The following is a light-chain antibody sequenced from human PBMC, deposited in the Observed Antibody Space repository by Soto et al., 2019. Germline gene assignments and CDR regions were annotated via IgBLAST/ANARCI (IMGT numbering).Light chain of an antibody. CDR1: QIVSSN. V-gene: IGKV3-15*01. Sequence: EVVLTQSPATLSVSPREGATLSCRASQIVSSNLAWYQQQPGQAPRLLIYGASTRATGIPARFSSSGSGTDLALTISRLEPEDFAVYCCHQYDSWTFGEGTRVDIK. CDR3: HQYDSWT. CDR2: GAS. J-gene: IGKJ1*01.